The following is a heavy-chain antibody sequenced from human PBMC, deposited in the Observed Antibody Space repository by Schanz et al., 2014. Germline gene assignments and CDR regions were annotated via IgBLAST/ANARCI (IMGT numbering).Heavy chain of an antibody. CDR2: ISGTGSTP. Sequence: VELVESGGGVVQPGRSLRLSCAASGFTFSNYAMSWVRQAPGKGLDWVSIISGTGSTPYYADSVKGRYTISRDNSKNTLYLQMNSLRTEDTAVYFCAKSYDTSGYSGFDYWGQGTLVTVSS. CDR1: GFTFSNYA. D-gene: IGHD3-22*01. V-gene: IGHV3-23*04. J-gene: IGHJ4*02. CDR3: AKSYDTSGYSGFDY.